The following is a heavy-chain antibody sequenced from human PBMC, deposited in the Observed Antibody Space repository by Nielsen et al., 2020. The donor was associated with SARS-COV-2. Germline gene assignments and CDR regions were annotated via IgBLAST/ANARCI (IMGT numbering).Heavy chain of an antibody. V-gene: IGHV3-74*01. CDR3: ARVAGTPPVSYSYFDL. Sequence: GESLKISCVASGLPISNEWMHWVRQVPGQGLVWIARIEVDGRRTTYADSVRGRFTISRDNAKSTVYLQMNSLRAEDTAVYYCARVAGTPPVSYSYFDLWGRGTLVTVSS. D-gene: IGHD6-19*01. CDR1: GLPISNEW. CDR2: IEVDGRRT. J-gene: IGHJ2*01.